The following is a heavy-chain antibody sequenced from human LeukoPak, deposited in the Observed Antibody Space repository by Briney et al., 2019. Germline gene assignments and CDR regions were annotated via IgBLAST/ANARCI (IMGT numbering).Heavy chain of an antibody. CDR1: GYTFTSYY. J-gene: IGHJ3*02. V-gene: IGHV1-46*01. D-gene: IGHD2-15*01. CDR2: INPSGGST. Sequence: ASVKVSCKASGYTFTSYYMHWVRQAPGQGLEWMGIINPSGGSTSYAQKFQGRVTINRDTSTSTVYMELTSMKYEDTAVYYCARDNVANAFDIWGQGTMVTVSS. CDR3: ARDNVANAFDI.